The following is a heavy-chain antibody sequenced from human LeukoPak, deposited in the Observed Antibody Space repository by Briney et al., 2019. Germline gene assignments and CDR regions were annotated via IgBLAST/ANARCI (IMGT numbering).Heavy chain of an antibody. CDR3: ARATGDYDSSGPFFDY. CDR1: GDSVSSPNYY. V-gene: IGHV4-61*01. D-gene: IGHD3-22*01. CDR2: IYNSGRT. J-gene: IGHJ4*02. Sequence: PSETLSLTCTVSGDSVSSPNYYWNWIRQPPGKGLEWIGYIYNSGRTNYNPSLKSRVTISVDTSKNQVSLKLSSVIAADTAVYYCARATGDYDSSGPFFDYWGQGTLVTVSS.